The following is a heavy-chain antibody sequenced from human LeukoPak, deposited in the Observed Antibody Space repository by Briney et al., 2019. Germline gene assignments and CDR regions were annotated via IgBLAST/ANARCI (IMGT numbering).Heavy chain of an antibody. Sequence: PGRSLRLSCAASGFTFSSYGMHGVRQAPGKGLEWVAVIWYDGSNKYYADSVKGRFTISRDNSKNTLYLQMNSLRAEDTAVYYCARDRDSLFDYWGQGTLVTVSS. D-gene: IGHD3-16*02. CDR1: GFTFSSYG. V-gene: IGHV3-33*01. CDR3: ARDRDSLFDY. CDR2: IWYDGSNK. J-gene: IGHJ4*02.